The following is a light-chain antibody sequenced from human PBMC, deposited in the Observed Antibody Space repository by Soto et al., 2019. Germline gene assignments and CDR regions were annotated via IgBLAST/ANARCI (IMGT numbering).Light chain of an antibody. J-gene: IGKJ2*01. Sequence: EIVLTQSPATLSLSPGERATLSCRASQSVSSTYLAWYQQKPGQAPRLVIYGTSSRDTGIPDSFSGSGSGTDFSLTISRLQPEDFAVYYCQQYGDSPPHAFGQGTKLEIK. V-gene: IGKV3-20*01. CDR2: GTS. CDR1: QSVSSTY. CDR3: QQYGDSPPHA.